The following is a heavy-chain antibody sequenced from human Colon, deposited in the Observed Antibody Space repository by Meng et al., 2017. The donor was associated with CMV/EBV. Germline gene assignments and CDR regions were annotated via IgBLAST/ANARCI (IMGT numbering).Heavy chain of an antibody. Sequence: GGSLRLSCVASGFTLRTYALSWVRQAPWKGLAWVSNLCSADSGAYYSASVRGPFTISRDNSKNTLYLQMDSLRPDDTAVYFCSRTLVVFGISGTYTNYLDFWGQGATVTVSS. J-gene: IGHJ4*02. V-gene: IGHV3-23*03. D-gene: IGHD1-26*01. CDR1: GFTLRTYA. CDR3: SRTLVVFGISGTYTNYLDF. CDR2: LCSADSGA.